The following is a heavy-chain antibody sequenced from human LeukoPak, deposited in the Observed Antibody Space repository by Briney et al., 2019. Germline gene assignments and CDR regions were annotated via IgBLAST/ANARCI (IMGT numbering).Heavy chain of an antibody. D-gene: IGHD3-3*01. CDR3: ATERYDFWSGYYPSSYYFDY. Sequence: GGSLRLSCAASGFTFSGFWMHWVRQAPGKGLVWVSCISFDGSDATYADSVKGRFTISRDNAKNTLHLQMDSLTVEDTAVYYCATERYDFWSGYYPSSYYFDYWGQGTLVTVSS. CDR2: ISFDGSDA. J-gene: IGHJ4*02. CDR1: GFTFSGFW. V-gene: IGHV3-74*01.